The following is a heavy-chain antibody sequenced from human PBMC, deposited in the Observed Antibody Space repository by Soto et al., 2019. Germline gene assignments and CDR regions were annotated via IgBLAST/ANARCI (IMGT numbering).Heavy chain of an antibody. CDR3: ATPYDSSGYYSE. CDR1: GGTFSSYA. CDR2: IIPIFGTA. V-gene: IGHV1-69*13. J-gene: IGHJ4*02. D-gene: IGHD3-22*01. Sequence: SVKVSCKASGGTFSSYAISWVRQAPGQGLEWMGGIIPIFGTANYAQKFQGRVTITADESTSTAYMELSSLRSEDTAVYYCATPYDSSGYYSEWGQGTLVTVSS.